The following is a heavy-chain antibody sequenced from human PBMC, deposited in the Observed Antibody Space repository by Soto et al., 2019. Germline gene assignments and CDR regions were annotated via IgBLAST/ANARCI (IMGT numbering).Heavy chain of an antibody. J-gene: IGHJ5*02. CDR1: GGSLSSGGSY. V-gene: IGHV4-31*03. Sequence: SETLSLTCTVSGGSLSSGGSYWGWIRQHPGKGLEWIGYIYYSGSTYYNPSLKSRVTISVDTSKNQFSLKLSSVTAADTAVYYCAEGNRNYSGGSGYGLVPWGQGTQVTVSP. D-gene: IGHD2-15*01. CDR3: AEGNRNYSGGSGYGLVP. CDR2: IYYSGST.